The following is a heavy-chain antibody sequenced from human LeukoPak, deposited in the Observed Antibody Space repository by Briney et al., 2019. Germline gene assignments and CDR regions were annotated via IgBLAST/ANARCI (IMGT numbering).Heavy chain of an antibody. V-gene: IGHV3-23*01. CDR3: AKGAQYDFWSGYTLEYFDV. J-gene: IGHJ4*02. Sequence: GGSLRLSCAASVTLDNYAMSWVRQAPGKELEWVSFISASGGSTHYADSVKGRFTISRDNSKNTLYLQINSLRAEDTATYYCAKGAQYDFWSGYTLEYFDVWGKGTLVTVSS. D-gene: IGHD3-3*01. CDR2: ISASGGST. CDR1: VTLDNYA.